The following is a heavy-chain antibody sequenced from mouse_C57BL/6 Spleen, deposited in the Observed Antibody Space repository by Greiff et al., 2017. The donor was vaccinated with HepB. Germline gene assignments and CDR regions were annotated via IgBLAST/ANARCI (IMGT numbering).Heavy chain of an antibody. Sequence: QVQLQQSGPELVKPGASVKISCKASGYAFSSSWMNWVKQRPGKGLEWIGRIYPGDGDTNYNGKFKGKATLTADKSSSTAYMQLSSLTSEDSAVYFCARGDYYGSSYVGFDYWGQGTTLTVSS. J-gene: IGHJ2*01. CDR2: IYPGDGDT. CDR1: GYAFSSSW. CDR3: ARGDYYGSSYVGFDY. V-gene: IGHV1-82*01. D-gene: IGHD1-1*01.